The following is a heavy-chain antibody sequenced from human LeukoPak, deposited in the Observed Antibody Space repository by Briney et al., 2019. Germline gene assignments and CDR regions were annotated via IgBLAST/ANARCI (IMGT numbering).Heavy chain of an antibody. V-gene: IGHV4-31*03. CDR2: IYYSVST. CDR1: GGSISSGGYY. Sequence: SETLSLTCTVSGGSISSGGYYWSWIRQHPGKGLEWIGYIYYSVSTYYNPSLKSRVTISVDTSKNQFSLKLSSVTAADTAVYYCARESLYEFWSGYSNWFDPWGQGTLVTVSS. J-gene: IGHJ5*02. CDR3: ARESLYEFWSGYSNWFDP. D-gene: IGHD3-3*01.